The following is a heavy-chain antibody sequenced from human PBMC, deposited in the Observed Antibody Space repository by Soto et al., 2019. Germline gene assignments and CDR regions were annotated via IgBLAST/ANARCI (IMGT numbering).Heavy chain of an antibody. CDR1: GFTFSSYS. CDR2: ISSSSSYI. Sequence: EVQLVESGGGLVKPGGSLRLSCAASGFTFSSYSMNWVRQAPGKGLEWVSSISSSSSYIYYADSVKGRFTISRDNAKNSLYLQMNSLRAEDTAVYYCARGDYDHVWGSYPENWFDPWGQGTLVTVSS. D-gene: IGHD3-16*02. CDR3: ARGDYDHVWGSYPENWFDP. J-gene: IGHJ5*02. V-gene: IGHV3-21*01.